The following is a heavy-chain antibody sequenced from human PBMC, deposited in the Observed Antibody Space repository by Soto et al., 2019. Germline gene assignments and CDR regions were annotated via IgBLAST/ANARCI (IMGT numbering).Heavy chain of an antibody. D-gene: IGHD1-1*01. V-gene: IGHV3-23*01. CDR3: ARSEMTYNWND. CDR2: ISGSGEMT. CDR1: GFTFRGDA. J-gene: IGHJ4*02. Sequence: PVGSLRLSCAASGFTFRGDAMSWVGQAPGKGLEWVSSISGSGEMTHYAESVKGRFTISRDNSKNTLYLQMESLRAEDTALYYCARSEMTYNWNDWGQGTLVTVSS.